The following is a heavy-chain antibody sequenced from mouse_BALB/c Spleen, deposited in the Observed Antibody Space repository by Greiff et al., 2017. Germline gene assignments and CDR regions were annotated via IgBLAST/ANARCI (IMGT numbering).Heavy chain of an antibody. J-gene: IGHJ3*01. D-gene: IGHD4-1*02. Sequence: EVKLVESGTVLARPGASVKMSCKASGYTFTSYWMHWVKQRPGQGLEWIGAIYPGNSDTSYNQKFKGKAKLTAVTSTSTAYMELSSLTNEDSAVYYCTRGQLGLAWFAYWGQGTLVTVSA. CDR1: GYTFTSYW. V-gene: IGHV1-5*01. CDR2: IYPGNSDT. CDR3: TRGQLGLAWFAY.